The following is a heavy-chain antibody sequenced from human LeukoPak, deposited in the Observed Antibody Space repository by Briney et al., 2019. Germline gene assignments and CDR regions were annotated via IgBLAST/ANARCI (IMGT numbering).Heavy chain of an antibody. Sequence: SQTLSLTCTVSGGSISSYYWSWIRQPPGKGLEWIGYIYYSGSTNYNPSLKSRVTISVDTSKNQFSLKLSSVTAADTAVYYCARDSSGNSDAFDIWGQGTMVTVSS. J-gene: IGHJ3*02. CDR3: ARDSSGNSDAFDI. V-gene: IGHV4-59*01. CDR1: GGSISSYY. CDR2: IYYSGST. D-gene: IGHD3-10*01.